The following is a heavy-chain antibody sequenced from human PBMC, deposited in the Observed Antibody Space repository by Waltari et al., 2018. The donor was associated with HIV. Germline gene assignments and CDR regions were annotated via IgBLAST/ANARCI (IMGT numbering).Heavy chain of an antibody. CDR3: AREGARMTTMIYYYYGMDV. J-gene: IGHJ6*02. CDR2: INPNSGGT. D-gene: IGHD4-4*01. CDR1: RYTFIGYY. Sequence: QVQLVQSGAEVKKLGASVKVTCKSSRYTFIGYYMPWVRPAPGQGLEWMGRINPNSGGTNYAQQFQGRVTMTRDTSISTAYMELSRLRSDDTAVYDCAREGARMTTMIYYYYGMDVWGQGTTVTVSS. V-gene: IGHV1-2*06.